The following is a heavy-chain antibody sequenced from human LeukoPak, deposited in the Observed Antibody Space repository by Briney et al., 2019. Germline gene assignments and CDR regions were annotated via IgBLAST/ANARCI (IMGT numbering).Heavy chain of an antibody. V-gene: IGHV3-33*06. D-gene: IGHD3-3*01. Sequence: SGGSVRLYCAACGFTCSSYGMHWLRQAPGKGLEWVAVIWYGGSNKYYADPVKGRFTISRDNSKNTLYLQMNSLRAEDTAVYYCAKALFGVVIIVDYWGQGTPVTVSS. CDR1: GFTCSSYG. CDR2: IWYGGSNK. CDR3: AKALFGVVIIVDY. J-gene: IGHJ4*02.